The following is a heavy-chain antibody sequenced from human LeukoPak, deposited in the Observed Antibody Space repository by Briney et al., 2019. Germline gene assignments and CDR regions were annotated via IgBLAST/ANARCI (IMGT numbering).Heavy chain of an antibody. V-gene: IGHV4-4*07. CDR1: GDSINGYY. D-gene: IGHD4/OR15-4a*01. CDR2: LYASGNP. J-gene: IGHJ6*02. Sequence: SETLSLICSVSGDSINGYYWSWIRVPAGKGLEWIGRLYASGNPNYASGTTHTNASLRSRLTMSLDTSKNQLSLKLRSVTAADTAVYYWAREAKPANAAGLDVWGQGTTVTVSS. CDR3: AREAKPANAAGLDV.